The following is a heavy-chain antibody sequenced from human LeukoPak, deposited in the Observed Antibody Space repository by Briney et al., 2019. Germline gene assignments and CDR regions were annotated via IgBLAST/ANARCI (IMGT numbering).Heavy chain of an antibody. D-gene: IGHD6-6*01. CDR1: GASFSGYY. V-gene: IGHV4-34*12. Sequence: SETLSLTCAVYGASFSGYYWTWIRQPPGKGLEWIGHIFHSGSTSYNPSLKSRVTISVDTSKNHFSLKLSSVTAADTAVYYCAGHVLLATHTNHLDYWGQGTLVTVSS. J-gene: IGHJ4*02. CDR3: AGHVLLATHTNHLDY. CDR2: IFHSGST.